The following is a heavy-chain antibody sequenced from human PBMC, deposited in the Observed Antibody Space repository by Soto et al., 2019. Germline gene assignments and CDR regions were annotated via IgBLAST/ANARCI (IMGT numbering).Heavy chain of an antibody. CDR2: IKQDGSEK. CDR1: GLTFSSYW. J-gene: IGHJ4*02. V-gene: IGHV3-7*01. D-gene: IGHD5-18*01. Sequence: EVQLVESGGGLVQPGGSLRLSCAASGLTFSSYWMSWVRQAPGKGLEWVANIKQDGSEKYYVDSVKGRFTISRDNAKNSLYLQMNSLRAEDTAVYYCARARSRGYSYGYCLDYWGQGTLVTVSS. CDR3: ARARSRGYSYGYCLDY.